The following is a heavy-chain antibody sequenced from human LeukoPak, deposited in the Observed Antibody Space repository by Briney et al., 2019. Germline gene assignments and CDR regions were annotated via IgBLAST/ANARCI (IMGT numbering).Heavy chain of an antibody. CDR3: AKGAYFDY. CDR1: EFSVGSNY. J-gene: IGHJ4*02. V-gene: IGHV3-66*01. CDR2: IYSGGST. Sequence: GGSLRLSCAASEFSVGSNYMTWVRQAPGKGLEWVSLIYSGGSTYYADSVKGRFTISRDNSKNTLYLQMNSLRAEDTAIYYCAKGAYFDYWGQGTLVTVSS.